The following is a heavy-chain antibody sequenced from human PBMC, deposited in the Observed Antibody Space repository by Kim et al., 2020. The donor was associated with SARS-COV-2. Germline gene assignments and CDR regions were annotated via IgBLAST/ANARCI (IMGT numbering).Heavy chain of an antibody. Sequence: YADYVKGTFTISRDNFKNTLYLQMNNLKTEDTAVYYCVRDRRGDYYRIDYWGQGTLVTVSP. J-gene: IGHJ4*02. V-gene: IGHV3-30*14. D-gene: IGHD2-21*02. CDR3: VRDRRGDYYRIDY.